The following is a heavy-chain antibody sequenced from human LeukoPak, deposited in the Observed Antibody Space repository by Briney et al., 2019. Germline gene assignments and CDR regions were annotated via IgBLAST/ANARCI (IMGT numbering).Heavy chain of an antibody. V-gene: IGHV3-30*04. CDR2: ISYDGSNK. D-gene: IGHD3-22*01. CDR1: GFTFSSYA. Sequence: PGGSLRLSCAASGFTFSSYAMHWVRQAPGKGLEWVAVISYDGSNKYYADSVKGRFTISRDNAKNSLRLQMNSLRAEDTAVYYCARHVVAVGFGYWGQGTLVTVSS. CDR3: ARHVVAVGFGY. J-gene: IGHJ4*02.